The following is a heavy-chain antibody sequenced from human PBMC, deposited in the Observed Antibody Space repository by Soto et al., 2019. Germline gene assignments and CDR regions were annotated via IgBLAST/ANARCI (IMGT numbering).Heavy chain of an antibody. J-gene: IGHJ4*02. CDR3: TTGSNRGWPIDY. D-gene: IGHD6-19*01. CDR2: IRSKTDGGTT. V-gene: IGHV3-15*01. CDR1: GFTFSNAW. Sequence: EVQLVESGGGLVKPGGSLRLACAASGFTFSNAWMSWVRQAPGKGLEWVGRIRSKTDGGTTDYDAPVKGRFTISRDDSKNTLYLQMNSLKTEDTAVYYCTTGSNRGWPIDYWGQGTLVTVSS.